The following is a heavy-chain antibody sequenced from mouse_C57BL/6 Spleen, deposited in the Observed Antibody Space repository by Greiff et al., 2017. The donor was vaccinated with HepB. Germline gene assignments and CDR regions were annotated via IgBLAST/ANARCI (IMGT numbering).Heavy chain of an antibody. V-gene: IGHV5-6*01. CDR2: ISSGGSYT. CDR3: ARGDRGFAY. CDR1: GFTFSSYG. Sequence: EVQLQESGGDLVKPGGSLKLSCAASGFTFSSYGMSWVRQTPDKRLEWVATISSGGSYTYYPDSVKGRFTISRDNAKNTLYLQMSSLKSEDTAMYYCARGDRGFAYWGQGTLVTVSA. D-gene: IGHD3-3*01. J-gene: IGHJ3*01.